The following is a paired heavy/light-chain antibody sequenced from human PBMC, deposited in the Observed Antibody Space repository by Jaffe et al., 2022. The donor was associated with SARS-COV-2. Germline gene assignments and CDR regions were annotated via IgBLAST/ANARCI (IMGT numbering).Heavy chain of an antibody. J-gene: IGHJ4*02. V-gene: IGHV3-23*04. Sequence: EVQLVESGGGLVQPGGSLRLSCAASGFTFSNYVMSWVRQAPGKGLEWVSAITAGGENTNSADSVKGRFTISRDNSNYRLFLQMNSLRAEDTAVYYCAKGMNVVGSTPRLDYWGQGILVTVSS. CDR2: ITAGGENT. CDR1: GFTFSNYV. CDR3: AKGMNVVGSTPRLDY. D-gene: IGHD1-26*01.
Light chain of an antibody. CDR2: DDN. Sequence: QAVLTQPPSMSAAPGQKVTISCSGARSNIANNAVHWYQHLPGTAPKLLIYDDNKRPSGIPDRFSGSKSGPSATLGIAGLRTGDEADYYCATWDSSLRAGVFGGGTKLTVL. J-gene: IGLJ2*01. CDR1: RSNIANNA. V-gene: IGLV1-51*01. CDR3: ATWDSSLRAGV.